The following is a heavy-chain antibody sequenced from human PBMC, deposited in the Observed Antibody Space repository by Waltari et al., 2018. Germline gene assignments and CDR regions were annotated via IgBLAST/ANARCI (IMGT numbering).Heavy chain of an antibody. CDR2: INHSGRT. D-gene: IGHD2-2*02. Sequence: QVQLQQWGAGLLKPSETLSLTCAVYGGSFSGYYWSWIRQPPGKGLAWIGEINHSGRTNQNPSPKSRVTISVETSKNQFSLKLSSLTAADTAVYYCARVLGSRYYCSSTSCYTGWFDPWGQGTLVTVSS. J-gene: IGHJ5*02. CDR1: GGSFSGYY. V-gene: IGHV4-34*01. CDR3: ARVLGSRYYCSSTSCYTGWFDP.